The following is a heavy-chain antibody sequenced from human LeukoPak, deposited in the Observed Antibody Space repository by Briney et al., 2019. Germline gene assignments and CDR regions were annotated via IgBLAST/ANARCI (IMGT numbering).Heavy chain of an antibody. CDR3: ARDRNGCGGDCLLYSYYYMDV. Sequence: ASVKISCKASGYTFTDYYIHWVRQAPGQGLEWMGIINPGGVGTSYAQRFQGRVTMTRDMSTSTLYMELSSLKSENTGVYYCARDRNGCGGDCLLYSYYYMDVWGKGTTVTVSS. D-gene: IGHD2-21*02. J-gene: IGHJ6*03. CDR1: GYTFTDYY. V-gene: IGHV1-46*01. CDR2: INPGGVGT.